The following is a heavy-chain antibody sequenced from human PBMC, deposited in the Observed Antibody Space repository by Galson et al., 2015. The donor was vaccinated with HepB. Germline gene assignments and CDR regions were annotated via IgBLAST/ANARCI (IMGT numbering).Heavy chain of an antibody. Sequence: SVKVSCKASGGTFSNYAFSWVRQAPGQGLEWMGRIISIRDITNYAQKVQGRVTITADKSTNTSYMELSSLRSEDTAVYYCAREVGTNGPYFYYYMDVWGKGTTVTVS. D-gene: IGHD1-26*01. CDR3: AREVGTNGPYFYYYMDV. CDR2: IISIRDIT. J-gene: IGHJ6*03. CDR1: GGTFSNYA. V-gene: IGHV1-69*04.